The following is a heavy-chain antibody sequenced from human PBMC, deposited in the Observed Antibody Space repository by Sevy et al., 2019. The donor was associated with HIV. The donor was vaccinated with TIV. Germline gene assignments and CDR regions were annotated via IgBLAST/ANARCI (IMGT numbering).Heavy chain of an antibody. CDR2: ISTGGGST. Sequence: GGSLRLSCAASRFTFSSYAMSWVRQAPGKGLEWVSAISTGGGSTFYADSVRGRFTVSRDNSKNTLYLQMNSLRAEDTAVYYCAKSLPSSSTWYRSNYFDYWGQGTLVTVSS. J-gene: IGHJ4*02. D-gene: IGHD6-13*01. CDR1: RFTFSSYA. V-gene: IGHV3-23*01. CDR3: AKSLPSSSTWYRSNYFDY.